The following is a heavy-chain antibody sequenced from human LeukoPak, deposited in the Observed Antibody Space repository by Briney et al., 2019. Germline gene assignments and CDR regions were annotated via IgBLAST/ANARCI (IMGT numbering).Heavy chain of an antibody. J-gene: IGHJ4*02. CDR3: ARSDVGATSHY. Sequence: GGSLRLSCAASGFTFSSYSMNWVRQAPGKGLEWVSSISSSSSYIYYADSMKGRFTISRDNAKNSLYLQMNSLRAEDTAVYYCARSDVGATSHYWGQGTLVTVSS. V-gene: IGHV3-21*01. D-gene: IGHD1-26*01. CDR2: ISSSSSYI. CDR1: GFTFSSYS.